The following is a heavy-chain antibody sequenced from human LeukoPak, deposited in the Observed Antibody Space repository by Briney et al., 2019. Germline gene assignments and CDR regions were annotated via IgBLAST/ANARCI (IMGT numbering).Heavy chain of an antibody. D-gene: IGHD6-13*01. CDR3: ARVGYSSIWYVDF. V-gene: IGHV3-74*01. Sequence: AGGSLRLSCAASGFTFRSHWIHWVRQAPGKGLVWVSCINSDGSSTSYADSVQGRFTISRDNAKNTLYLQMNSLRAEDTAVYYCARVGYSSIWYVDFWGQGTLVTVSS. CDR2: INSDGSST. CDR1: GFTFRSHW. J-gene: IGHJ4*02.